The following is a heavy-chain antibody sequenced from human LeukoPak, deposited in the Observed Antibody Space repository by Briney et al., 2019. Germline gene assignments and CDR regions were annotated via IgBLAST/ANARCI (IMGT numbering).Heavy chain of an antibody. V-gene: IGHV1-8*01. Sequence: GASVKVSCKASGYTFTSYDINWVRQATGQGLEWMGWMNPNSGNTGYAQKFQGRVTMTRNTSISTAYMELSSLRSEDTAVYYCASGRVWFGELLYEYWGQGTLVTVSS. CDR3: ASGRVWFGELLYEY. D-gene: IGHD3-10*01. CDR1: GYTFTSYD. J-gene: IGHJ4*02. CDR2: MNPNSGNT.